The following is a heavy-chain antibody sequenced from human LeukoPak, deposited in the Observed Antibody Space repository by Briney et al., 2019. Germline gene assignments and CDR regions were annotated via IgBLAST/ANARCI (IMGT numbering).Heavy chain of an antibody. Sequence: PRGSLRLSCAASGFTFSSYAMHWVRQAPGKGLEYVSGISRNGGSTYYADSVKGRFTISRDNSKNTLYLQMGGLRAEDMAVYYCARQAAGVVYWGQGTLVTVSS. D-gene: IGHD6-13*01. CDR3: ARQAAGVVY. J-gene: IGHJ4*02. CDR1: GFTFSSYA. CDR2: ISRNGGST. V-gene: IGHV3-64*02.